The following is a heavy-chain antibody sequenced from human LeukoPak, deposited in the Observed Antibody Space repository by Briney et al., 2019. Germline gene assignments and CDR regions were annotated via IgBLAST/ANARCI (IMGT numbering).Heavy chain of an antibody. CDR1: GSSFSGYN. CDR2: INHSGST. J-gene: IGHJ4*02. Sequence: PSETLSLTYGVYGSSFSGYNWSWIRQPPGKGLEWIGEINHSGSTNYNASLKSRVTISVDTSRKQFSLKLSSVTAADSAMYYCAREPGWTIAARPFDYCGQGTLVTVSS. D-gene: IGHD6-6*01. CDR3: AREPGWTIAARPFDY. V-gene: IGHV4-34*01.